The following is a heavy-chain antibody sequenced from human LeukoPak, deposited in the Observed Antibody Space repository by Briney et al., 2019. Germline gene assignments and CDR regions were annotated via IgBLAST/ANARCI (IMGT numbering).Heavy chain of an antibody. D-gene: IGHD5-18*01. CDR3: ARDSPHSYGYDDAFDI. J-gene: IGHJ3*02. CDR2: IYYSGST. CDR1: GGSISSGGYY. V-gene: IGHV4-31*03. Sequence: SQTRSLTCTVSGGSISSGGYYWSWIRQHPGKGLEWIGYIYYSGSTYYNPSLKSRVTISVDTSKNQFSLKLSSVTAADTAVYYCARDSPHSYGYDDAFDIWGQGTMVTVSS.